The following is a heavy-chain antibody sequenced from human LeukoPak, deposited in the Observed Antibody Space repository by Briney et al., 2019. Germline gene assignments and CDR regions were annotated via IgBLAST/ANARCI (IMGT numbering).Heavy chain of an antibody. V-gene: IGHV4-39*07. CDR2: IYYSGST. CDR1: GGSISSSSYY. J-gene: IGHJ6*03. CDR3: ARIIDYYGAYPPTYYYYMDV. Sequence: PSETLSLTYTVSGGSISSSSYYWGWIRQPPGKGLEWIGSIYYSGSTNYNPSLKSRVTISVDTSKNQFSLKLSSVTAADTAVYYCARIIDYYGAYPPTYYYYMDVWGKGTTVTVSS. D-gene: IGHD3-22*01.